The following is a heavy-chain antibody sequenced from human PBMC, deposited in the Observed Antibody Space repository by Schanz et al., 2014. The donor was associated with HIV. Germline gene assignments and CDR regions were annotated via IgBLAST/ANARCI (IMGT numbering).Heavy chain of an antibody. J-gene: IGHJ6*02. CDR3: AKEWYYGSGSMDYGLDV. D-gene: IGHD3-10*01. Sequence: VQLVESGGGVVQPGRSLRLSCAVSGFTFSNYGMHWVRQAPGKGLEWVAAIWYDGSIEYYTDSVKGRFTLSRDNSENTVYLQMNSLRAEDTAVYYCAKEWYYGSGSMDYGLDVWGQGTTVTVSS. CDR2: IWYDGSIE. V-gene: IGHV3-30*18. CDR1: GFTFSNYG.